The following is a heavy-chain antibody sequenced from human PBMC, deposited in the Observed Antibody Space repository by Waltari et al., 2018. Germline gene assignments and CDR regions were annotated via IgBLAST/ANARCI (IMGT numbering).Heavy chain of an antibody. CDR2: IYTSGST. V-gene: IGHV4-61*09. Sequence: QVQLQESGPGLVKPSQTLSLTCTVSGGSISSGSYYWSWSRQPAGKGLEWIGYIYTSGSTNYNPSLKSRVTISVDTSKNQFSLKLSSVTAADTAVYYCARDRRGCSGGSCYANFDYWGQGTLVTVSS. CDR1: GGSISSGSYY. J-gene: IGHJ4*02. D-gene: IGHD2-15*01. CDR3: ARDRRGCSGGSCYANFDY.